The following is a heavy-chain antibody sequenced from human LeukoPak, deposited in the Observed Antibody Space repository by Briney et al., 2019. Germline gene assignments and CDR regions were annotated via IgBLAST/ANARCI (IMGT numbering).Heavy chain of an antibody. J-gene: IGHJ4*02. D-gene: IGHD6-19*01. CDR1: GGSISSYY. CDR3: SRDLGGGWSNLHY. Sequence: PSGTLSLTCTVSGGSISSYYWSWLRQPPGKGLEWIGYIYNSGSTNYNPSLKSRVPISVDTSKNQFSLKLRSVTAADTAVYYCSRDLGGGWSNLHYWGRGTLVAVSS. CDR2: IYNSGST. V-gene: IGHV4-59*01.